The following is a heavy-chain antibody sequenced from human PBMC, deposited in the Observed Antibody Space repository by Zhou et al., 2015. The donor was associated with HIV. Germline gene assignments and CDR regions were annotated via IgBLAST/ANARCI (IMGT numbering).Heavy chain of an antibody. CDR3: ARSSVNHDNAFDI. CDR2: ITPMFDMA. J-gene: IGHJ3*02. Sequence: QVQLVQSGTEVKKPGSSVKVSCKASGGTFSDSDIAWVRQAPGQGLEWMGGITPMFDMAKSAQKFRARLTITVDQYTNTAYMELSSLTSEDAAIYFCARSSVNHDNAFDIWGQGTKVIVSS. V-gene: IGHV1-69*17. CDR1: GGTFSDSD. D-gene: IGHD3-22*01.